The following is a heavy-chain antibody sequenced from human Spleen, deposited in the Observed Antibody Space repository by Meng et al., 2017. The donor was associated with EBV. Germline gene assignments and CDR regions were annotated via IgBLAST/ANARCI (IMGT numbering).Heavy chain of an antibody. D-gene: IGHD2-15*01. Sequence: QLQLQESGSGLVKPSQTLSLTCAVSGVSITTGGYSWSWVRQPPGKGLEWIGHIYHSGSTYYNPSVKSRVIMSVDRSKNQFSLKLTSVTAADTAVYYCARSAIGWFFYYDYWGQGTLVTVSS. CDR2: IYHSGST. V-gene: IGHV4-30-2*01. CDR1: GVSITTGGYS. CDR3: ARSAIGWFFYYDY. J-gene: IGHJ4*02.